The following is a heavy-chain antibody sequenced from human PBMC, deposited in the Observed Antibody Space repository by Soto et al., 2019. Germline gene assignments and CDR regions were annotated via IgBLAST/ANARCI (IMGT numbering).Heavy chain of an antibody. CDR3: ATESGSYYQANYYYYGMDV. CDR1: GYTLTELS. Sequence: ASVKVSCKVSGYTLTELSMHWVRQAPGKGLEWMGGFDPEDGETIYAQKFQGRVTMTEDTSTDTAYMELSSLRSEDTAVYYCATESGSYYQANYYYYGMDVWGQGTTVTVS. J-gene: IGHJ6*02. V-gene: IGHV1-24*01. D-gene: IGHD1-26*01. CDR2: FDPEDGET.